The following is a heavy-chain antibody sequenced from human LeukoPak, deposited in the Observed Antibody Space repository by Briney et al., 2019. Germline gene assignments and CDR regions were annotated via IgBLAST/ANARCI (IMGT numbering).Heavy chain of an antibody. CDR2: ISGSGGST. Sequence: HSGGSLRLSCAASGFTFSSYGMIWVRQAPRKGLEWVSAISGSGGSTYYADSVKGRFTISRDNSKNTLYLQMNSLRAEDTAVYSCAKGGGSSYYYYMDVWGKGTTVTISS. V-gene: IGHV3-23*01. CDR3: AKGGGSSYYYYMDV. CDR1: GFTFSSYG. J-gene: IGHJ6*03. D-gene: IGHD6-13*01.